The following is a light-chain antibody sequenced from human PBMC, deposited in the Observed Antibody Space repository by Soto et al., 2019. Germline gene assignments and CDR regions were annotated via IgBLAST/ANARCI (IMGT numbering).Light chain of an antibody. V-gene: IGLV2-8*01. J-gene: IGLJ1*01. Sequence: QSVLTQPPSASGSPGQSVAISCTGTSSDVGGYNYVSWYQQHPGKAPKLMIYEVNKRPSGVPDRFSGSKSGNTASLTVSGLQAEDEADYYCSKDAGSSNVFGTGTKLTVL. CDR1: SSDVGGYNY. CDR2: EVN. CDR3: SKDAGSSNV.